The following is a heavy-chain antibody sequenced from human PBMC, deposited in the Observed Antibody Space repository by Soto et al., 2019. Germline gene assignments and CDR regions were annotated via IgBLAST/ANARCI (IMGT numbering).Heavy chain of an antibody. CDR1: GFTFRTYT. V-gene: IGHV3-21*01. D-gene: IGHD2-15*01. J-gene: IGHJ6*02. Sequence: WGSLRLSCISSGFTFRTYTMNFFRHSPFKWLEWVSGIRGFSPYTFYAESVKGRFTISRDNAKNSLYLQMNSLRAEDTAVYYCARDRGYDAHDYYYNAMDVWGQGTTVTVSS. CDR3: ARDRGYDAHDYYYNAMDV. CDR2: IRGFSPYT.